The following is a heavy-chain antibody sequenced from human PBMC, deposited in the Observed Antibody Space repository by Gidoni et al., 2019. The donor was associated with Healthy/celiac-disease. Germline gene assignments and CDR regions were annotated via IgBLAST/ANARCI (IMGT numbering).Heavy chain of an antibody. CDR3: ARVAYDFWSGYVGPKRSPYGMDV. V-gene: IGHV1-2*06. D-gene: IGHD3-3*01. Sequence: QVQLVQSGAEVKKPGASVKVSCKASGYTLTGYYMHWVRQAPGQWLEWMGRIHPNSGGTNYAQKFQGRVTMTRDTSISTAYMELSRLRSDDTAVYYCARVAYDFWSGYVGPKRSPYGMDVWGQGTTVTVSS. J-gene: IGHJ6*02. CDR2: IHPNSGGT. CDR1: GYTLTGYY.